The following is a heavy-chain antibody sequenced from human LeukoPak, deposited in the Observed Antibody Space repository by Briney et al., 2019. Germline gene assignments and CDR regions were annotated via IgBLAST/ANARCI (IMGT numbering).Heavy chain of an antibody. CDR3: AKGRGYYDSSGYFNY. J-gene: IGHJ4*02. CDR2: IYTSGST. CDR1: GGSLTGYY. V-gene: IGHV4-4*07. Sequence: SETLSLTCSVSGGSLTGYYWNWIRQPAGKGLEWIGRIYTSGSTNYNPSLTSRVTMSLDASKNQFSLKLSSVTAADTAVYYCAKGRGYYDSSGYFNYWGQGTLVTVSS. D-gene: IGHD3-22*01.